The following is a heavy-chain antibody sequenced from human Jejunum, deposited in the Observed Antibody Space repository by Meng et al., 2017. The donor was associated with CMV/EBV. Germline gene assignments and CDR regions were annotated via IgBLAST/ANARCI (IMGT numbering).Heavy chain of an antibody. Sequence: GASISRYSWTWIRQTPGQGLEWIGCIYYSGRPNYNPSLESRITISVDTSKNQFSLRVYSVTVADTAVYYCAKFSATGAYYYGMDVWGQGTTVTVSS. D-gene: IGHD1-1*01. CDR2: IYYSGRP. CDR1: GASISRYS. CDR3: AKFSATGAYYYGMDV. V-gene: IGHV4-59*01. J-gene: IGHJ6*02.